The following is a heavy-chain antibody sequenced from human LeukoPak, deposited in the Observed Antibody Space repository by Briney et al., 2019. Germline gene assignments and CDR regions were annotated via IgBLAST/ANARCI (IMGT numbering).Heavy chain of an antibody. CDR2: IYYSGST. Sequence: SGTLSLTCTVSGGSISSYYWSWIRQPPGKGLEWIGYIYYSGSTNYNPSLKSRVTISVDTSKNQFSLKLSSVTAADTAVYYCARAAFGGSYYYYYYMDVWGKGTTVTVSS. D-gene: IGHD1-26*01. V-gene: IGHV4-59*01. CDR1: GGSISSYY. CDR3: ARAAFGGSYYYYYYMDV. J-gene: IGHJ6*03.